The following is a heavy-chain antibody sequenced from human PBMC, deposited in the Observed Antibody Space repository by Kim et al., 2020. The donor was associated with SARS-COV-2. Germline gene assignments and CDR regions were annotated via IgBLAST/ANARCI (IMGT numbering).Heavy chain of an antibody. V-gene: IGHV3-30*04. CDR3: ASGGWFGELLYPLGY. CDR1: GFTFSSYA. Sequence: GGSLRLSCAASGFTFSSYAMHWVRQAPGKGLEWVAVISYDGSNKYYADSVKGRFTISRDNSKNTLYLQMNSLRAEDTAVYYCASGGWFGELLYPLGYWG. D-gene: IGHD3-10*01. CDR2: ISYDGSNK. J-gene: IGHJ4*01.